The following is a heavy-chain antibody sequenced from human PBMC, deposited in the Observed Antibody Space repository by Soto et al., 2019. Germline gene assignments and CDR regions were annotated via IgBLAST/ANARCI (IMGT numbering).Heavy chain of an antibody. J-gene: IGHJ4*02. CDR1: GGTFNNYA. Sequence: QVQLVQSGAEVKKPGSSVKVSCKASGGTFNNYAISWVRQAPGQGLEWMGGIIPLFGTATYAQKFEGRVTSNADKSTDTAYMERSSLKSEDTAVYYCARLIGEGYSGSYALDYWGQGTLVTVSS. D-gene: IGHD1-26*01. CDR3: ARLIGEGYSGSYALDY. CDR2: IIPLFGTA. V-gene: IGHV1-69*06.